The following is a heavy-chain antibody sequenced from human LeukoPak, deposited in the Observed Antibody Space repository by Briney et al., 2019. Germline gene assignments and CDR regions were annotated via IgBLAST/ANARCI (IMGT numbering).Heavy chain of an antibody. J-gene: IGHJ6*02. V-gene: IGHV4-4*07. CDR2: IYTSGST. CDR3: ARDKRQQLVLGREAYYYYYGMDV. D-gene: IGHD6-13*01. Sequence: SETLSLTCTVSGGSISSYYWSWIRQPAGKGLEWIGRIYTSGSTNYNPSLKSRVTMSVDTSKNQFSLKLSSVTAADTAVYYCARDKRQQLVLGREAYYYYYGMDVWGQGTTVTVSS. CDR1: GGSISSYY.